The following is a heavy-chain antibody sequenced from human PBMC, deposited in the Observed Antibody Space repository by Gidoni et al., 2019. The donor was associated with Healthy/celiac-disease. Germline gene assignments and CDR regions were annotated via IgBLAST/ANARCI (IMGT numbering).Heavy chain of an antibody. V-gene: IGHV1-69*01. CDR2: IIPIFGTA. D-gene: IGHD3-22*01. J-gene: IGHJ3*02. CDR3: ARDVYYYDSSGYYFPPSDAFDI. CDR1: GGTFSSYA. Sequence: QVQLVQSGAEVKKPESSVKVSCKASGGTFSSYAIRWLRQAPGQGLEWMGGIIPIFGTANYAQKFQCRVTITADESTSTAYMELSSLRSEDTAVYYCARDVYYYDSSGYYFPPSDAFDIWGQGTMVTVSS.